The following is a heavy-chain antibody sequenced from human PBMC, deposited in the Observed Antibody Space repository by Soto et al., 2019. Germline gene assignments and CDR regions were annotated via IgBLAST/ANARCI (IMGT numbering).Heavy chain of an antibody. Sequence: PGGSLRLSCAASGFTFSSYEMNWVRQAPGKGLEWLSYISSSGRTINYADSVKGRFTISRDNAKKSLYLQMHSLRAEDTAVYYCARDPFDRFYYYGMAVWGQGTLVTVSS. CDR2: ISSSGRTI. J-gene: IGHJ6*02. V-gene: IGHV3-48*03. CDR3: ARDPFDRFYYYGMAV. CDR1: GFTFSSYE.